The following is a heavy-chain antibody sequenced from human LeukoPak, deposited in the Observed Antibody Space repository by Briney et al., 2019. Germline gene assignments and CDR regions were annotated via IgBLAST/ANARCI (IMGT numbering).Heavy chain of an antibody. J-gene: IGHJ4*02. V-gene: IGHV5-51*01. D-gene: IGHD2-2*02. CDR1: GYSFTSYW. CDR2: IYPGDSDT. Sequence: GESLKISCKGSGYSFTSYWIGWVRQMPGKGLGWMGIIYPGDSDTRYSPSFQGQVTISADKSISTAYLQWSSLKASDTAMYYCARLTRDCSSTSCYTGGFDYWGQGTLVTVSS. CDR3: ARLTRDCSSTSCYTGGFDY.